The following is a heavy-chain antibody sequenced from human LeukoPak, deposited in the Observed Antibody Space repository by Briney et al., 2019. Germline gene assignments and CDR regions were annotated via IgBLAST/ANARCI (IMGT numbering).Heavy chain of an antibody. CDR3: AKDGQPLLIDY. J-gene: IGHJ4*02. D-gene: IGHD2-21*02. CDR1: GGSVSSGGYY. V-gene: IGHV3-23*01. CDR2: ISGSGGST. Sequence: PSETLSLTCTVSGGSVSSGGYYWSWIRQHPGKGLEWVSAISGSGGSTYYADSVKGRFTISRDNSKNTLYLQMNSLRAEDTAVYYCAKDGQPLLIDYWGQGTLVTVSS.